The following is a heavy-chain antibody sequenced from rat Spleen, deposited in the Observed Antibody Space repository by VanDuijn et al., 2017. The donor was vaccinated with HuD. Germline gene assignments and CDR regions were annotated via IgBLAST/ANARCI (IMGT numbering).Heavy chain of an antibody. CDR1: GFTFSNYG. V-gene: IGHV5-29*01. CDR2: ISDDGSTT. J-gene: IGHJ2*01. CDR3: ARHDGLLGY. Sequence: EVRLVESGGGLVQPGRSLKLSCAASGFTFSNYGMAWVRQAPTKGLEWVATISDDGSTTYYRDSVKGRFTISRDNAKSTLYLQMDSLRSEDTATYYCARHDGLLGYWGQGVMVTVSS. D-gene: IGHD1-6*01.